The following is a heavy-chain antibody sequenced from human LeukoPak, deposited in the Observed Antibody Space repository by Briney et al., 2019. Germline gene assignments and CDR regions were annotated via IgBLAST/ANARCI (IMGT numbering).Heavy chain of an antibody. V-gene: IGHV3-48*04. J-gene: IGHJ4*02. CDR3: ARGIAAAFDY. Sequence: GGSLRLSCAASGFNYSSYTMNWVRQAPGMGLEWLSYISASRDITYYADSVKGRFTISRDNAKNSLYLQMNSLRAEDTAVYYCARGIAAAFDYWGQGTLVTVSS. D-gene: IGHD6-13*01. CDR1: GFNYSSYT. CDR2: ISASRDIT.